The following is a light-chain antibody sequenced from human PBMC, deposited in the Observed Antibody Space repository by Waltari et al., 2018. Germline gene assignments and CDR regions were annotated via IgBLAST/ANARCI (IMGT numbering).Light chain of an antibody. J-gene: IGKJ5*01. CDR2: GAS. V-gene: IGKV3-15*01. CDR3: QQYNNWPPMT. CDR1: QSVSSN. Sequence: IVMTQSPATLSVSPGERATLSCRASQSVSSNLAWYQQKPGKAPRLLIYGASTRATGIPARFSGSGSGTEFTLTISSLQSEDLALYYCQQYNNWPPMTFGQGTRLEIK.